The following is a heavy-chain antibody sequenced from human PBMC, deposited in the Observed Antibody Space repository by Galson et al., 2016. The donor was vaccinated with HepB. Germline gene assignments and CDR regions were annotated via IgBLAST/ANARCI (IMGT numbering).Heavy chain of an antibody. J-gene: IGHJ6*02. CDR2: IIPMFGTA. D-gene: IGHD3-10*01. V-gene: IGHV1-69*13. CDR1: GDSFRKYA. CDR3: ARESRYGSGSYYGEDYYYGMDV. Sequence: SVKVSCKAPGDSFRKYAISWVRQAPGQGLEWMGGIIPMFGTANYAQKFRGRVTITAAESTNTAYMELSSLRSEDTAVYYCARESRYGSGSYYGEDYYYGMDVWGQGTPVAVSS.